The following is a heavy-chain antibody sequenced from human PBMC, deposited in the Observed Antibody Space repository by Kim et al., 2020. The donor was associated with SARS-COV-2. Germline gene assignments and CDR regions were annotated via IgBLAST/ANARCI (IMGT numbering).Heavy chain of an antibody. CDR3: ARDRTYGILWFGELYY. V-gene: IGHV3-30-3*01. Sequence: GGSLRLSYAASGFTFSSYAMHWVRQAPGKGLEWVAVISYDGSNKYYADSVKGRFTISRDNSKNTLYLQMNSLRAEDTAVYYCARDRTYGILWFGELYYWG. J-gene: IGHJ4*01. D-gene: IGHD3-10*01. CDR1: GFTFSSYA. CDR2: ISYDGSNK.